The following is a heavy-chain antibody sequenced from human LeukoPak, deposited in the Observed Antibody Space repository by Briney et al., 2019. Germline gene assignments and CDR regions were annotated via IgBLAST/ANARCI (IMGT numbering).Heavy chain of an antibody. D-gene: IGHD2/OR15-2a*01. CDR3: ARDPNITPDY. J-gene: IGHJ4*02. CDR1: GFTFSSNA. V-gene: IGHV3-30*04. Sequence: PGGSLRLSCAASGFTFSSNAMHWVRQAPGKGLEWVAVISYDGSNKYYADSVKGRFTISRDNPKNTLYAQMNSLRAEDTAVYYCARDPNITPDYWGQGTLVTVSS. CDR2: ISYDGSNK.